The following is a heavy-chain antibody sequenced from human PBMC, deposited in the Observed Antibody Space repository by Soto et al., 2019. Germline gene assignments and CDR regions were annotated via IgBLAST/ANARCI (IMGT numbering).Heavy chain of an antibody. CDR3: AREGVLEYSSSRDYYYGMDV. D-gene: IGHD6-6*01. Sequence: GESLKISCKGSGCSFTSYWIGWVRQMPGKGLEWMGIIYPGDSDTRYSPSFQGQVTISADKSISTAYLQWNSLKASDTAMYYCAREGVLEYSSSRDYYYGMDVWGQGTTVTVSS. CDR1: GCSFTSYW. V-gene: IGHV5-51*01. CDR2: IYPGDSDT. J-gene: IGHJ6*02.